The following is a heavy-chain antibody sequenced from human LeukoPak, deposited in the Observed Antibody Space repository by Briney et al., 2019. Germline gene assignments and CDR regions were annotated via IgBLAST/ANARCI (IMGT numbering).Heavy chain of an antibody. J-gene: IGHJ4*02. Sequence: SVKVSCKASGFTFTSSAVQWVRQARGQRLEWIGWIVVGSGNTNYAQKFQERVTITRDMSTSAAYMELSSLRSEDTAVYYCAADGYSSSWYGVDYWGQGTLVTVSS. D-gene: IGHD6-13*01. V-gene: IGHV1-58*01. CDR1: GFTFTSSA. CDR2: IVVGSGNT. CDR3: AADGYSSSWYGVDY.